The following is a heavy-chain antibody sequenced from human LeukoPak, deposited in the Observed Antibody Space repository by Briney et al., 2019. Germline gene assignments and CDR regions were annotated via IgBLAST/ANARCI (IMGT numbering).Heavy chain of an antibody. J-gene: IGHJ6*03. CDR2: ISGGSA. D-gene: IGHD6-25*01. Sequence: GGSLRLSCAASGFTVSNNEMSWVRQAPGKGLKWVSSISGGSAYYADSRKGRFTISRDISKNTLHLQMNSLKAEDTAVYYFGYSSGNSMDVWGKGTTVTVPS. CDR3: GYSSGNSMDV. V-gene: IGHV3-38-3*01. CDR1: GFTVSNNE.